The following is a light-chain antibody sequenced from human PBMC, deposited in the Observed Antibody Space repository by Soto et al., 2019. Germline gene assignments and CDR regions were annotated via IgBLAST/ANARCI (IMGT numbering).Light chain of an antibody. Sequence: QSVLTHPASVSGSPGQSLTISCTGTSGDVGGYYYVSWYQQLPGKAPKLMISEVSNRPSGVSNRFSGSKSGNTASLTISGLQAEDEADYYCSSYTAGGTIFGTGTKVTVL. CDR2: EVS. J-gene: IGLJ1*01. CDR1: SGDVGGYYY. V-gene: IGLV2-14*01. CDR3: SSYTAGGTI.